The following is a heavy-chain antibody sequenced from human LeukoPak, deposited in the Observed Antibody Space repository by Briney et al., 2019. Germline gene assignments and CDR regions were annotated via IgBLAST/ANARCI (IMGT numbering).Heavy chain of an antibody. Sequence: ASVKGSCKASGYTLTGDNIQWVRQAPGQGLEWMGWINPNSGATNYAQNFQGRVTMTRDTSTSTAYMDLNSLKSGDTAVYYCARFEGKLDSIGWYDVGDNWFDPWGQGTLVIVSS. V-gene: IGHV1-2*02. D-gene: IGHD6-19*01. CDR1: GYTLTGDN. J-gene: IGHJ5*02. CDR2: INPNSGAT. CDR3: ARFEGKLDSIGWYDVGDNWFDP.